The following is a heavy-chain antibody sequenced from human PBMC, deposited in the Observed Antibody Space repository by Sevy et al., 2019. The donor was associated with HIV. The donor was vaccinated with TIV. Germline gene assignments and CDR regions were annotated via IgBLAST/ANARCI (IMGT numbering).Heavy chain of an antibody. J-gene: IGHJ4*02. D-gene: IGHD3-16*01. Sequence: SETLSLTCTVSGGSINSGDYYWSWIRQPPGKGLEWIGYIYYSGSTYYNPSLKSRLTISVDTSKNHFSLKLSSVTSADTAVYYCARGGTYFDSWGQGTLVTVSS. CDR1: GGSINSGDYY. V-gene: IGHV4-30-4*01. CDR3: ARGGTYFDS. CDR2: IYYSGST.